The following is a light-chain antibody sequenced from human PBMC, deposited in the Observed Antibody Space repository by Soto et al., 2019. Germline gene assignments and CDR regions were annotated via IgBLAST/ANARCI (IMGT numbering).Light chain of an antibody. CDR3: QSYDISLHVV. CDR2: GST. Sequence: QPVLTQPPSVSGAPGQRLTLSCAGTSSNIGAGFDVHWYQHLPGAAPKLLIYGSTHRASGVPDRFSASKSGTSASLAITGLRADDEADYYCQSYDISLHVVFGGGTKLTVL. J-gene: IGLJ2*01. CDR1: SSNIGAGFD. V-gene: IGLV1-40*01.